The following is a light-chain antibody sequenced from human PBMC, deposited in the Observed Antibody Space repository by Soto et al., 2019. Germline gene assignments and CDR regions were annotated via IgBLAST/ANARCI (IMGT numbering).Light chain of an antibody. V-gene: IGKV3-15*01. J-gene: IGKJ1*01. CDR2: GAS. CDR1: QSVSSN. Sequence: EIVMTQSPATLSVSPGERATLSCRASQSVSSNLAWYQQKPGKAPRLLIYGASTRATGIPARFSGSGSGTEFTLTISSLQSEDFAVYYCQKSNNWPRTFGQGTKVEIK. CDR3: QKSNNWPRT.